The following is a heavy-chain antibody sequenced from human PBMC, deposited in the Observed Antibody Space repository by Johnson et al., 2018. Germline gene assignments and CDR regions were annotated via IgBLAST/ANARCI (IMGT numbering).Heavy chain of an antibody. V-gene: IGHV3-30*03. D-gene: IGHD2-8*01. CDR2: ISYDGNTK. CDR3: ARDLWVDGVKRGDVFDI. Sequence: QVQLVESGGGVVQPGRSLRLSCAASGLTFSRSGMHWVRQAPGKGLEWVAFISYDGNTKKYVDSVKGRFTISRDNSKNTLYLQMNSLRAEDTAVYYCARDLWVDGVKRGDVFDIWGQGTMVTVSS. CDR1: GLTFSRSG. J-gene: IGHJ3*02.